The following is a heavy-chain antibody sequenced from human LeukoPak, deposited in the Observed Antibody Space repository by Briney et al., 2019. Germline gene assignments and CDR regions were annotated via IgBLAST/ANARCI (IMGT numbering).Heavy chain of an antibody. Sequence: GGSLRLSCTASGFTLSSYEMSWIRQAPGKGLEWVSSIDYSGGSTHYADSVMGRFTISRDTSKNMVFLQMNSLRVEDTAVYYCARGIDYWGRGTLVTVSS. J-gene: IGHJ4*02. CDR2: IDYSGGST. V-gene: IGHV3-23*01. CDR3: ARGIDY. CDR1: GFTLSSYE.